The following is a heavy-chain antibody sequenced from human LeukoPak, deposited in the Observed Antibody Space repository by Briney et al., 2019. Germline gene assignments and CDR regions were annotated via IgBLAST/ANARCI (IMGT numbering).Heavy chain of an antibody. J-gene: IGHJ4*02. CDR2: IYYSGST. Sequence: PSETLSLTCTVSGGSISSYYWSWIRQPPGKGLEWIGYIYYSGSTNYNPSLKSRVTISVDTSKNQFSLKLSSVTAADTAVYYCVRMTTVTTVFDYWGQGTLVTVSS. D-gene: IGHD4-11*01. V-gene: IGHV4-59*01. CDR3: VRMTTVTTVFDY. CDR1: GGSISSYY.